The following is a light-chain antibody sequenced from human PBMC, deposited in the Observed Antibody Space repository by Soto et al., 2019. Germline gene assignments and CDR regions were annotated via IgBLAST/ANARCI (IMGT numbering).Light chain of an antibody. CDR1: SSDVGGYNY. Sequence: QSASVSGSPGQSITISCTGTSSDVGGYNYVSWYQQYPGKAPNLMIYDVTYRPSGVSNRFSGSKSGNTASLTISGLQAEDEADYYCSSYTSSSTPYVFGTGTKVTVL. CDR3: SSYTSSSTPYV. CDR2: DVT. V-gene: IGLV2-14*01. J-gene: IGLJ1*01.